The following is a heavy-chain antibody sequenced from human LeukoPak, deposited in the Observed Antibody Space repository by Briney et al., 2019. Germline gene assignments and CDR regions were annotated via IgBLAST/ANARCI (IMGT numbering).Heavy chain of an antibody. D-gene: IGHD5-12*01. Sequence: GRSLRLSCAASGFTFSSYVMHWVRQAPGKGLEWVAVISYDGSNKYYADSAKGRFTISRDNSKNTLYLQMNSLRAEDTAVYYCANSGYGRVNYFDLWGRGTLVTVSS. CDR3: ANSGYGRVNYFDL. CDR2: ISYDGSNK. J-gene: IGHJ2*01. V-gene: IGHV3-30-3*01. CDR1: GFTFSSYV.